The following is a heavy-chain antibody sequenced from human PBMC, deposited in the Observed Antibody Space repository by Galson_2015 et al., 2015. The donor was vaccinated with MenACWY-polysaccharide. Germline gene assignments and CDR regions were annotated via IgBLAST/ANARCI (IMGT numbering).Heavy chain of an antibody. CDR3: ARFQQNYYYDSSYFDY. J-gene: IGHJ4*02. CDR2: ISYDGSNK. V-gene: IGHV3-30*03. Sequence: SLRLSCAASGFTFSSYGMHWVRQAPGKGLEWVAVISYDGSNKYYADSVKGRFTISRDNSKNTLYLQMNSLRAEDTAVYYCARFQQNYYYDSSYFDYWGQGTLVTVSS. CDR1: GFTFSSYG. D-gene: IGHD3-22*01.